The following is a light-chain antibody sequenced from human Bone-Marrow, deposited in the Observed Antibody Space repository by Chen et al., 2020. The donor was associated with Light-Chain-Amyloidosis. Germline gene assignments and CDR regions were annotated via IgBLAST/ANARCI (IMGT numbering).Light chain of an antibody. V-gene: IGLV1-47*01. CDR2: RNN. CDR1: SSNIGSNY. Sequence: QSVLTQPPSASGTPGQRVTISCSGTSSNIGSNYIYWYQQFPGTAPKLLIYRNNQRPSGVTDRCSGSKSGTSASLAISGLRPEDEAYYYCSAWDDSLSAVVFGGGTKLTVL. J-gene: IGLJ2*01. CDR3: SAWDDSLSAVV.